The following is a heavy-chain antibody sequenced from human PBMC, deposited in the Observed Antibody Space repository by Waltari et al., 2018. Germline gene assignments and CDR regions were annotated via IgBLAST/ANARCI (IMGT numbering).Heavy chain of an antibody. CDR2: IKHDGSEK. Sequence: EVQLVESGGGLAQPGGSLRLSCTASGLSFSNYWMPWVRQASGQGPEWVGHIKHDGSEKYYMDSVKGRFTISRDNAKNSLYLQMNNLRVEDTAVYYCTRGGRDSSWYWRDWGQGTLVTVSS. D-gene: IGHD6-13*01. V-gene: IGHV3-7*01. CDR3: TRGGRDSSWYWRD. CDR1: GLSFSNYW. J-gene: IGHJ4*02.